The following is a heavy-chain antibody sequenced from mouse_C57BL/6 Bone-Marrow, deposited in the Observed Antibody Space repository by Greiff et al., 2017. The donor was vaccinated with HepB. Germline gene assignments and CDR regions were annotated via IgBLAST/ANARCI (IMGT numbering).Heavy chain of an antibody. CDR1: GYAFSSSW. Sequence: QVQLQQSGPELVKPGASVKISCKASGYAFSSSWMNWVKQRPGKGLEWIGRIYPGDGDTNYNGKFKGKATLTADKSSSTAYMQLSSLTSEDSAVYFCARCHYYGSSYGGFAYWGQGTLVTVSA. D-gene: IGHD1-1*01. V-gene: IGHV1-80*01. CDR2: IYPGDGDT. CDR3: ARCHYYGSSYGGFAY. J-gene: IGHJ3*01.